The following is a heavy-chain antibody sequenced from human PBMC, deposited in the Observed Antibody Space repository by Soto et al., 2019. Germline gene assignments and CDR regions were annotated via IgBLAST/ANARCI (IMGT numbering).Heavy chain of an antibody. V-gene: IGHV5-10-1*01. D-gene: IGHD3-10*01. J-gene: IGHJ4*02. CDR2: IDPSDSYA. CDR3: ARLGRGDGYKPIVDY. Sequence: PGESLKIFCKGSGYSFTSYWISWVRQMPGKGLEWMGRIDPSDSYANYSPSFQGHVTISADKSISTAYLQWSSLKASDTAMYYCARLGRGDGYKPIVDYWGQGTLVTVSS. CDR1: GYSFTSYW.